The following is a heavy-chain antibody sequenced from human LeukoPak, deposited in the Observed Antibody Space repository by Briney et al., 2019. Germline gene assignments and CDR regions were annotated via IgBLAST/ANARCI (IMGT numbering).Heavy chain of an antibody. J-gene: IGHJ3*02. V-gene: IGHV3-11*04. CDR3: AREGFYDSSVPDAFDI. Sequence: PGGSLRLSCAASGFTFSDYYMSWVRQAPGKGLEWLSYISNSDTTIYYADSVKGRLTISRDNAKNSLYLQMNSLRAEDTAVYYCAREGFYDSSVPDAFDIWGQGTMVTVSS. CDR2: ISNSDTTI. D-gene: IGHD3-22*01. CDR1: GFTFSDYY.